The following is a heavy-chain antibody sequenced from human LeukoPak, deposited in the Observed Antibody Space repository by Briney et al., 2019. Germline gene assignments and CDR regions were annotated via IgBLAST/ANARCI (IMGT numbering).Heavy chain of an antibody. V-gene: IGHV3-23*01. CDR3: AKRPGYDSSGYRDY. Sequence: PGGSLRLSCAASGFTFSSYAMSWVRQAPGKGLEWVSAISGSGGSTYYADSVKGRFTISRDNSKNTLYLQTNSLRAEDTAVYYCAKRPGYDSSGYRDYWGQGTLVTVSS. D-gene: IGHD3-22*01. J-gene: IGHJ4*02. CDR1: GFTFSSYA. CDR2: ISGSGGST.